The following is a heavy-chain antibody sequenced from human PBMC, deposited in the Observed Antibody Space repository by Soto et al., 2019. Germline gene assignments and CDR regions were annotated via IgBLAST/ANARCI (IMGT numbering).Heavy chain of an antibody. CDR1: GFTFTSSA. CDR3: ATNSQEIAAAGGTHTYYYYGMDV. D-gene: IGHD6-13*01. V-gene: IGHV1-2*04. Sequence: RASVKVSCKASGFTFTSSAVHWVRQAPGRGLEWMGWINPNSGGTNYAQKFQGWVTMTRDTSISTAYMELSRLRSDDTAVYYCATNSQEIAAAGGTHTYYYYGMDVWGQGTTVTVS. CDR2: INPNSGGT. J-gene: IGHJ6*02.